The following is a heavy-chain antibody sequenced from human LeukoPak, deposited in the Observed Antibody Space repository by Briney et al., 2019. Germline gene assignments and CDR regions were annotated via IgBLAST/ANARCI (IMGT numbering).Heavy chain of an antibody. CDR2: ITSVGST. J-gene: IGHJ4*02. D-gene: IGHD2-15*01. CDR3: AKYVVAASTYYFDY. Sequence: QRGGSLQLSCAASGFTFSSDAMSGVRQAPGKGLEGVSTITSVGSTYYPDSVKGRITTSRDNSKNTLYLQMNGLTADDTAVYYCAKYVVAASTYYFDYWGQGTLVTVSS. CDR1: GFTFSSDA. V-gene: IGHV3-23*01.